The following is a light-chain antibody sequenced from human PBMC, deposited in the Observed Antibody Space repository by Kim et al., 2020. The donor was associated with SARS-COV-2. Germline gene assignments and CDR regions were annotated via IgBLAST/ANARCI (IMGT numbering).Light chain of an antibody. Sequence: LSPGETATLSCRASQSVASNYLAWYQQKPGQAPRLLIFDASTRATGISDRFSGSGSGTDFSLTISRLEPEDFAVYYCQQYGTSPCTFGQGPSWRS. CDR3: QQYGTSPCT. J-gene: IGKJ2*02. V-gene: IGKV3-20*01. CDR2: DAS. CDR1: QSVASNY.